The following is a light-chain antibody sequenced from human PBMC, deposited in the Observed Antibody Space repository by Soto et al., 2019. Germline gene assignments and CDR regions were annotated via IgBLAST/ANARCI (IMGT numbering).Light chain of an antibody. CDR3: QQYNSFPGT. Sequence: DIQMTQSPSTLSASVGDRVTITCRASQSISSWLAWYQQKPGKAPKLLIYKASSLESGVPSRFSGSGSGTEFTLTISSLQPDDFATYYCQQYNSFPGTFGQGTKLEIK. J-gene: IGKJ2*01. CDR2: KAS. CDR1: QSISSW. V-gene: IGKV1-5*03.